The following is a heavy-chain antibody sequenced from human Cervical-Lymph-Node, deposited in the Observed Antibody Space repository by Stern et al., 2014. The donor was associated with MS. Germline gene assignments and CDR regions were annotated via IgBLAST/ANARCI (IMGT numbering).Heavy chain of an antibody. CDR1: GYTLTLYY. D-gene: IGHD2-15*01. Sequence: VQLLESGTEVKKPGASVKVSCKASGYTLTLYYIHWVKQAPGQGLEWMGLKNPRGGRTTYAQKFQGRVRMTRDTSTSTAYMELSSLRSDDTAVYYCASGGEVDGGDVWGQGTTVTVFS. CDR2: KNPRGGRT. CDR3: ASGGEVDGGDV. V-gene: IGHV1-46*01. J-gene: IGHJ6*02.